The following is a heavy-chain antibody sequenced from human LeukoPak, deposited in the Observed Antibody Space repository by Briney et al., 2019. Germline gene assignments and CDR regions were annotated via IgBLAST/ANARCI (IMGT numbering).Heavy chain of an antibody. Sequence: GGSLRLSCAASGFTFSSYWMSWVRQAPGKGLEWVANIKQDGSEKYYVDSVKGRFTISRDNAKNSLYLQMNSLRAEDTAVYYCARDGGYSYGENVGIDYWGQGTLVTVSS. D-gene: IGHD5-18*01. CDR3: ARDGGYSYGENVGIDY. CDR1: GFTFSSYW. J-gene: IGHJ4*02. CDR2: IKQDGSEK. V-gene: IGHV3-7*01.